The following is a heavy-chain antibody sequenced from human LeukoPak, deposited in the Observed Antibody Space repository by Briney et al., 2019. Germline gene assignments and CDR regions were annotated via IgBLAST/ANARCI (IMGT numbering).Heavy chain of an antibody. CDR2: IKSKTDGGTT. V-gene: IGHV3-15*01. Sequence: GGSLRLSCAASGFTFSNAWMNWVRQAPGKGLEWVGRIKSKTDGGTTDYAAPVKGRFTISRDDSKNTLYLQMNSLKTEDTAVYYCTRRRTVEMATMFDYWGQGTLVTVSS. CDR3: TRRRTVEMATMFDY. D-gene: IGHD5-24*01. J-gene: IGHJ4*02. CDR1: GFTFSNAW.